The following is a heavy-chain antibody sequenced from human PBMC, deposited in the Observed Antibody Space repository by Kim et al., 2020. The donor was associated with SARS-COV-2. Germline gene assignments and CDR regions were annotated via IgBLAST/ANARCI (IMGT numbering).Heavy chain of an antibody. J-gene: IGHJ6*02. D-gene: IGHD4-17*01. CDR1: GFTFGDYA. Sequence: GGSLRLSCTASGFTFGDYAMSWFRQAPGKGLEWVGFIRSKAYGGTTEYAASVKGRFTISRDDSKSIAYLQMNSLKTEDTAVYYCTREVEENYGDYDDYYYGMDVWGQGTTVTVSS. CDR3: TREVEENYGDYDDYYYGMDV. CDR2: IRSKAYGGTT. V-gene: IGHV3-49*03.